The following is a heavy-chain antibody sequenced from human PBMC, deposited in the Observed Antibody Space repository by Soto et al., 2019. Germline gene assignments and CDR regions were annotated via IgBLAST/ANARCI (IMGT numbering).Heavy chain of an antibody. CDR3: ARDRRGRADGFIYYYGMEV. CDR2: IFDAATA. D-gene: IGHD6-13*01. CDR1: GESVGRGTNY. J-gene: IGHJ6*01. V-gene: IGHV4-61*01. Sequence: QVQLQESGPGLMKPSGTLSLICSVSGESVGRGTNYWSWVRQAPGRGLEGIGYIFDAATAIYNPSFESRVSISLDAAKNQVSLKLTSVTAADTAIYYCARDRRGRADGFIYYYGMEVWGQGTSVTVAS.